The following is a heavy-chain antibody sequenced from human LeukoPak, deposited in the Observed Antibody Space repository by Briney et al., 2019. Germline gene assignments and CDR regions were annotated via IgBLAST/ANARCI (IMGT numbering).Heavy chain of an antibody. CDR2: TNPYSGGT. CDR1: GYTFKDYY. Sequence: ASVNVSCKTSGYTFKDYYIHWDRQAPGQGLEWMGWTNPYSGGTSYARKFLGRVTMTRDTSISTAYLELSRLTADDTAVYFCARARSDSSTYYFAYWGPGTLVTVSS. J-gene: IGHJ4*02. V-gene: IGHV1-2*02. D-gene: IGHD6-13*01. CDR3: ARARSDSSTYYFAY.